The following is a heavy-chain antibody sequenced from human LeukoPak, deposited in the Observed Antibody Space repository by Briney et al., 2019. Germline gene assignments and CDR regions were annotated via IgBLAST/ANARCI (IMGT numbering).Heavy chain of an antibody. CDR1: GFTFSSYS. V-gene: IGHV3-21*01. Sequence: GGSLRLSCAASGFTFSSYSMNWVRQAPGKGLVWVSSISSSSSYIYYADSVKGRFTISRDNAKNSLYLQMNSLRTEDAAVYYCPRDSDGNFDFWRQGTLVSVSS. CDR3: PRDSDGNFDF. J-gene: IGHJ4*02. D-gene: IGHD3-10*01. CDR2: ISSSSSYI.